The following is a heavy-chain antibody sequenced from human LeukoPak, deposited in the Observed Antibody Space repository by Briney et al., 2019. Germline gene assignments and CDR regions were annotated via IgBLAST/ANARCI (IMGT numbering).Heavy chain of an antibody. CDR1: GFTFSSYG. V-gene: IGHV3-30*02. CDR2: IRYDGSNK. Sequence: PGGSLRLSCAASGFTFSSYGMHWVRQAPGKGLEWVAFIRYDGSNKYYADSVKGRFTISRDNPKNTLYLQMNSLRAEDTAVYYCANYASEYSSSWYYFDYWGQGTLVTVSS. J-gene: IGHJ4*02. CDR3: ANYASEYSSSWYYFDY. D-gene: IGHD6-13*01.